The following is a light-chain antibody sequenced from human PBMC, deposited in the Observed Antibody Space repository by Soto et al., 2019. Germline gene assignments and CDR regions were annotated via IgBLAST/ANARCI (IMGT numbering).Light chain of an antibody. CDR3: AAWDDSLRDWV. CDR1: TSNVGYNY. Sequence: QSVLTQPPSASGTPGLRVTISCSGGTSNVGYNYVYWYQQFPGTAPKLLIYRNDQRPSGVPARFSGSKSGTSASLAISGLRSEDESDYYCAAWDDSLRDWVFGGGTQLTVL. V-gene: IGLV1-47*01. J-gene: IGLJ3*02. CDR2: RND.